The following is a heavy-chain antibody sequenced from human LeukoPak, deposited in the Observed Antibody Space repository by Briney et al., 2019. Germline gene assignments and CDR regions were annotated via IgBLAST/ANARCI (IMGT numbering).Heavy chain of an antibody. CDR1: GGSISSSNW. J-gene: IGHJ1*01. CDR2: IFHDGTT. Sequence: SGTLSLTCAVSGGSISSSNWWSWVRQPPGKGLEWIGDIFHDGTTDFNPSLKSRLTISTDKSKNQFSLKLSSVTAADTAVYYCARLGLYDSSGYYYVWGQGTLVTVSS. D-gene: IGHD3-22*01. CDR3: ARLGLYDSSGYYYV. V-gene: IGHV4-4*02.